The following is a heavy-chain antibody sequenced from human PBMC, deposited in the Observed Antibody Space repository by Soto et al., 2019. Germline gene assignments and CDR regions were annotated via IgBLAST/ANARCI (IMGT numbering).Heavy chain of an antibody. CDR3: ARERVVYCSNGICRDAFDI. V-gene: IGHV3-23*01. CDR2: LSSRGFST. D-gene: IGHD2-8*01. Sequence: EVQLLESGGDLVQPGGSLRLSCAASGFTFNDYALTWVRQVPGKGLEWVSSLSSRGFSTHYAESVKGRFTISRDNIKNTVYLQMNSPRAEDTAVYYCARERVVYCSNGICRDAFDIWGQVALFTVSS. J-gene: IGHJ3*02. CDR1: GFTFNDYA.